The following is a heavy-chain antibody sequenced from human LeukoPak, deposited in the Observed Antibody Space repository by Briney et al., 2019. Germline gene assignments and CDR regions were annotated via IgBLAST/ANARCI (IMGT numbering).Heavy chain of an antibody. CDR2: INSDGSST. Sequence: GGSLRLSCAASGFTFSSYWMHWVRQAPGKGLMWVSRINSDGSSTSYADSVKGRFTISRDKSKNTLYLQMNSLISEHTAVYYCARGVRIAVAGNIDYWGKGTRVTVSS. D-gene: IGHD6-19*01. V-gene: IGHV3-74*01. J-gene: IGHJ4*02. CDR1: GFTFSSYW. CDR3: ARGVRIAVAGNIDY.